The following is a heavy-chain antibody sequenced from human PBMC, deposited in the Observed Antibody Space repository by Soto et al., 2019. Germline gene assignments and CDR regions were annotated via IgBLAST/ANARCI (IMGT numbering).Heavy chain of an antibody. V-gene: IGHV1-18*04. CDR1: GYTFTSYG. CDR2: ISAYNGNT. CDR3: TNGYSSSWSRGMDV. Sequence: VASVKVSCKASGYTFTSYGISWLRQAPGQGLEWMGWISAYNGNTNYAQKLQGRVTMTTDTSTSTAYMELRSLRSDDTAVYYCTNGYSSSWSRGMDVWGQGTTVTVSS. D-gene: IGHD6-13*01. J-gene: IGHJ6*02.